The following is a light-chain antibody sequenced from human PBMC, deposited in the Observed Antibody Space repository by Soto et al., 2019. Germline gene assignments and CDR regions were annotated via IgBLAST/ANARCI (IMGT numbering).Light chain of an antibody. CDR3: EQRSNWPPALT. Sequence: EIVLTQSPATLSLSPGERATLSCRASQSVGTFLAWYQHKPGQAPRLLIYDASNRATGVPARFSGSGSGTDFTLTFSSLEPEDFAVYYCEQRSNWPPALTFGGGTKVDIK. CDR1: QSVGTF. V-gene: IGKV3-11*01. J-gene: IGKJ4*01. CDR2: DAS.